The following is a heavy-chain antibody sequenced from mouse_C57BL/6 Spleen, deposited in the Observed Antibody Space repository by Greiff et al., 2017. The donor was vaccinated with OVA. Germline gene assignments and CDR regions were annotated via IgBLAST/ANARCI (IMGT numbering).Heavy chain of an antibody. CDR2: ISDGGSYT. CDR3: ARERVGESLLYYFDY. D-gene: IGHD1-1*01. CDR1: GFTFSSYA. V-gene: IGHV5-4*01. Sequence: EVKLMESGGGLVKPGGSLKLSCAASGFTFSSYAMSWVRQTPEKRLEWVATISDGGSYTYYPDNVKGRFTISRDNAKNNLYLQMSHLKSEDTAMYYCARERVGESLLYYFDYWGQGTTLTVSS. J-gene: IGHJ2*01.